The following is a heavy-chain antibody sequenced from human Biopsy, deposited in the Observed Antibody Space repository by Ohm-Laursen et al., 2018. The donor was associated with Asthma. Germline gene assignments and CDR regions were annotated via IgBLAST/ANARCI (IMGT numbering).Heavy chain of an antibody. Sequence: SETLSLTCPVYGGSFSGYYWSWIRQPPGKGLEWIGEINHSGSNNYNPSLKSRVTISVDTSKNQFSLKLSSGTAADTAVYYCARVVGGYCSSTSCYGGYYYGMDVWGQGTTVTVSS. CDR2: INHSGSN. J-gene: IGHJ6*02. CDR1: GGSFSGYY. D-gene: IGHD2-2*01. CDR3: ARVVGGYCSSTSCYGGYYYGMDV. V-gene: IGHV4-34*01.